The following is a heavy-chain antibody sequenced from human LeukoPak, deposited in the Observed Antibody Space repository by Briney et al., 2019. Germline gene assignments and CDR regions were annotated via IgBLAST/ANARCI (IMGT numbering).Heavy chain of an antibody. CDR3: ARPHTGLRYFDWLIDY. CDR1: GFTFSSYS. D-gene: IGHD3-9*01. J-gene: IGHJ4*02. Sequence: GGSLRLSCAASGFTFSSYSMNWVRQAPGKGLEWVSSISSSSSYIYYADSVKGRFTISRDNAKNSLYLQMNSLRAEDTAVYYCARPHTGLRYFDWLIDYWGQGTLVTVSS. CDR2: ISSSSSYI. V-gene: IGHV3-21*01.